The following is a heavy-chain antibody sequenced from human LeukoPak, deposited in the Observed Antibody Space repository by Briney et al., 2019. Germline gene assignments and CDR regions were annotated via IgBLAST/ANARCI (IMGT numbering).Heavy chain of an antibody. J-gene: IGHJ3*02. CDR1: GFTFSSYS. Sequence: PGGSLRLSCAASGFTFSSYSMNWVRQAPGKGLEWVSSISSSSSYIYYADSVKGRFTISRDNAKNSLYLQMNSLRAEDTAVYYCARDWSRYSSGWRTDAFDIWGQGTMVTVSS. CDR3: ARDWSRYSSGWRTDAFDI. CDR2: ISSSSSYI. D-gene: IGHD6-19*01. V-gene: IGHV3-21*01.